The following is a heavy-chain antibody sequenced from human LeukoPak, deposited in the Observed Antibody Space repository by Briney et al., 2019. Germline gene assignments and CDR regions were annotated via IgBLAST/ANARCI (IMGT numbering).Heavy chain of an antibody. CDR1: GFTFSDYY. V-gene: IGHV3-11*06. CDR3: AKHSLYSGFFDF. Sequence: GGSLRLSCAASGFTFSDYYMAWIRQAPGRAPEWISYIIGDSVFTKYADSVRGRFTISRDNAKSSLYLRMNSLRTEDTAVYYCAKHSLYSGFFDFWGQGILVTVSS. CDR2: IIGDSVFT. D-gene: IGHD5-12*01. J-gene: IGHJ4*02.